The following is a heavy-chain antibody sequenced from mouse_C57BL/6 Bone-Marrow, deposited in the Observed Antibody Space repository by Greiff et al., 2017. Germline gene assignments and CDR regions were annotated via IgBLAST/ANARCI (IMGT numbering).Heavy chain of an antibody. CDR1: GYTFTDYE. Sequence: QVQLQQSGAELVRPGASVTLSCKASGYTFTDYEMHWVKQTPVHGLEWIGAIDPETGGTAYNQKFKGKAILTADKSSSTAYMELRSLTSEYSAVYYCTEGYWAWFAYWGQGTLVTVSA. CDR2: IDPETGGT. V-gene: IGHV1-15*01. CDR3: TEGYWAWFAY. D-gene: IGHD2-3*01. J-gene: IGHJ3*01.